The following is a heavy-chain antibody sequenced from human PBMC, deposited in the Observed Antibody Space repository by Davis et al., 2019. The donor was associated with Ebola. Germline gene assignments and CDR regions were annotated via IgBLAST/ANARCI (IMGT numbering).Heavy chain of an antibody. D-gene: IGHD3-16*01. CDR3: AKITRSRMTWGYGLDV. J-gene: IGHJ6*02. CDR1: GFIFNNYA. Sequence: PGGSLRLSCTTSGFIFNNYAIHWVRQAPGKGLEWVAMISYDGSNQYYAASVGGRITISRDNSETTVYVQMTSLRAEDTAVYYWAKITRSRMTWGYGLDVWGQGTTVTVSS. V-gene: IGHV3-30*18. CDR2: ISYDGSNQ.